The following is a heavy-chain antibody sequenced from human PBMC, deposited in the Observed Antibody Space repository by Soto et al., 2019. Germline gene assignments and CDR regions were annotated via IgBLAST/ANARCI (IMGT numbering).Heavy chain of an antibody. CDR1: GGSISSYY. Sequence: SETLSLTCTVSGGSISSYYWSWIRQPPGKGLEWIGYIYYSGSTNYNPSLKSRVTISVDTSKNQFSLKLSSVTAADTAVYYCARDADYGGNSLSFGYWGQGTLVTVSS. V-gene: IGHV4-59*01. CDR3: ARDADYGGNSLSFGY. CDR2: IYYSGST. J-gene: IGHJ4*02. D-gene: IGHD4-17*01.